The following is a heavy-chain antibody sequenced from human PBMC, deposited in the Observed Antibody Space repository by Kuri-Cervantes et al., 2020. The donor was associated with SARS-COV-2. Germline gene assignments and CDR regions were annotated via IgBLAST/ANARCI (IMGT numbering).Heavy chain of an antibody. J-gene: IGHJ4*02. CDR2: ISAYNGNT. D-gene: IGHD6-19*01. V-gene: IGHV1-18*04. CDR3: ARDTVSSIAVAGPTDY. CDR1: GYTFTSYG. Sequence: ASVKVSCKASGYTFTSYGISWVRQAPGQGLEWMGWISAYNGNTNYAQKLQGRVTMTTDTSTSTAYMELRSLRSDDTAVYYCARDTVSSIAVAGPTDYWGQGTLVTVSS.